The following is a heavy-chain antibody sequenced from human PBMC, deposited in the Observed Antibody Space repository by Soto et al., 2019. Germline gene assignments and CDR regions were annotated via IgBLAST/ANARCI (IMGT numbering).Heavy chain of an antibody. Sequence: SETLSLTCAVYGGSFGGYYWSWIRQPPGKGLEWIGEINHSGRTNYNPSLKSRVTISVDTSKTPFSLTLTSVTAADTAVYYCARGRGYYGSGTYRYYYGIDVWGQGTTVTVTS. CDR3: ARGRGYYGSGTYRYYYGIDV. D-gene: IGHD3-10*01. J-gene: IGHJ6*02. V-gene: IGHV4-34*01. CDR2: INHSGRT. CDR1: GGSFGGYY.